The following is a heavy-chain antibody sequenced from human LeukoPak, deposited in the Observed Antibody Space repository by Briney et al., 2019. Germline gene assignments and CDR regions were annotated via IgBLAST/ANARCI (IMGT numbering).Heavy chain of an antibody. J-gene: IGHJ4*02. D-gene: IGHD3-3*01. CDR3: MSGFLQWLY. V-gene: IGHV3-7*01. CDR1: GFSFSSYW. CDR2: INPDGSNM. Sequence: GGSLRLSCAASGFSFSSYWMSWVRQAPGKGLEWVANINPDGSNMLYVDSVEGRFTISRDNAKNSLYLQMNNLRAEDTAVYFCMSGFLQWLYWGQGTLVTVSS.